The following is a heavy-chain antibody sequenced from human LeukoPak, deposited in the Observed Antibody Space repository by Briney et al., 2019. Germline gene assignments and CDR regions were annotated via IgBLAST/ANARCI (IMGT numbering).Heavy chain of an antibody. V-gene: IGHV4-59*01. CDR3: ARTYYFDY. Sequence: SETLSLTCTVSGGSISSYYWSWIRQPPGKGLEWIGYIYYSGSTNYNPSLKSRVTISRDTSKNQFSLRLTSVTAADTAVYYCARTYYFDYWGQGTLVTVSS. CDR1: GGSISSYY. CDR2: IYYSGST. J-gene: IGHJ4*02.